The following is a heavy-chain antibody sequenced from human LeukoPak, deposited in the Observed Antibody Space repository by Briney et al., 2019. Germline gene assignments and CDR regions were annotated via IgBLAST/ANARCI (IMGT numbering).Heavy chain of an antibody. J-gene: IGHJ4*02. Sequence: GGSLRLSCAASGFTFSSYAMSWVRQAPGKGLEWVSAISVSGGSTWSADSVKGRFTISRDNSKNTLYLQTNSLRAEDTALYYCAKGSSGYYYGYFDYWGQGTLVTVSS. CDR1: GFTFSSYA. CDR2: ISVSGGST. D-gene: IGHD3-22*01. V-gene: IGHV3-23*01. CDR3: AKGSSGYYYGYFDY.